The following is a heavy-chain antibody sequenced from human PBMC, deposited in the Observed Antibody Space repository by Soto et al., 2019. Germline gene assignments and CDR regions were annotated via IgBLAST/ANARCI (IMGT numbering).Heavy chain of an antibody. Sequence: GESLKISCQGSGYTFSSYWIGWVRQMPGKGLEWMGIIYPGDFDTRYSPSFQGQVTISADKSISTAYLQWSTLKASDTAMYYCARFRDSSNSYFFDSWGQGTLVTVSS. CDR1: GYTFSSYW. CDR3: ARFRDSSNSYFFDS. CDR2: IYPGDFDT. V-gene: IGHV5-51*01. J-gene: IGHJ4*02. D-gene: IGHD6-13*01.